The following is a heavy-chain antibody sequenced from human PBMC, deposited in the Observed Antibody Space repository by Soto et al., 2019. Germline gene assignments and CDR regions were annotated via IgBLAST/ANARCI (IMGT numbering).Heavy chain of an antibody. CDR3: AQMDFDLYGMDV. Sequence: QITLMESGPTLVKPTQTLTLTCTFSGISLTNSGVGVSWIRQPPGKALEWLAVIYWDDAKHFSPSQKSRLTITTDTSKNQVVLTMTNMDSVDTATYFCAQMDFDLYGMDVWGQGTTVIVSS. CDR2: IYWDDAK. J-gene: IGHJ6*02. D-gene: IGHD3-9*01. CDR1: GISLTNSGVG. V-gene: IGHV2-5*02.